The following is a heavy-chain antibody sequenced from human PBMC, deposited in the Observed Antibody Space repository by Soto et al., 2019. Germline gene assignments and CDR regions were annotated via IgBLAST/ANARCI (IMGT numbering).Heavy chain of an antibody. D-gene: IGHD1-26*01. CDR3: VRDAVVGATKGGNYWFDS. J-gene: IGHJ5*01. CDR2: IWYDGGNK. V-gene: IGHV3-33*01. CDR1: GFTFSSYG. Sequence: QVQLVESGGGVVQPGRSLRLSCAASGFTFSSYGMNWVRQAPGKGLKWVAVIWYDGGNKFYADSVKGRFTISRDQSNKTVHLQMNSLRGEDTAVYYCVRDAVVGATKGGNYWFDSWGQGTLVTVSS.